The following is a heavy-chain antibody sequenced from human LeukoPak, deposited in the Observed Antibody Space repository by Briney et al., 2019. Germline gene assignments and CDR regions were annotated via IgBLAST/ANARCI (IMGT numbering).Heavy chain of an antibody. V-gene: IGHV4-34*01. CDR3: ARQGLSGSYYFDY. J-gene: IGHJ4*02. CDR2: INHSGST. D-gene: IGHD1-26*01. Sequence: KPSETLSLTCAVYGGSFSGYYWSWICQPPGKGLEWIGEINHSGSTNYNPSLKSRVTISVDTSKNQFSLKLSSVTAADTAVYYCARQGLSGSYYFDYWGQGTLVTVSS. CDR1: GGSFSGYY.